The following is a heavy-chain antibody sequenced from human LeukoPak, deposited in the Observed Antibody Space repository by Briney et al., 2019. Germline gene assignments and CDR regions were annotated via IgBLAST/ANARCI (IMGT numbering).Heavy chain of an antibody. CDR1: GGSISSGGYY. CDR3: AKVRSGGYARLAY. V-gene: IGHV4-30-2*01. Sequence: PSETLSLTCTVSGGSISSGGYYWSWIRQPPGKGLEWIGYIYHSGSTYYNPSLKSRVTISVDRSKNQFSLKLSSVTAADTAVYYCAKVRSGGYARLAYWGQGTLVTVSS. D-gene: IGHD5-12*01. J-gene: IGHJ4*02. CDR2: IYHSGST.